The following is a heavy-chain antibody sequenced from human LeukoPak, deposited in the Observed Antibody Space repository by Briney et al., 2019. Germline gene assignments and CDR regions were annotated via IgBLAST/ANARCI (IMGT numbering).Heavy chain of an antibody. V-gene: IGHV3-21*01. CDR3: ARDRGGGSYPYYFDY. CDR1: GFTFSTYS. J-gene: IGHJ4*02. Sequence: GESLRLSCAASGFTFSTYSMNWLRLAPGKGLEWVSSISPDSNYKYYVDSVKGRFTISRDNAKSSLYLQMNSLRAEDTAVYYCARDRGGGSYPYYFDYWGQGTLVTVSS. CDR2: ISPDSNYK. D-gene: IGHD1-26*01.